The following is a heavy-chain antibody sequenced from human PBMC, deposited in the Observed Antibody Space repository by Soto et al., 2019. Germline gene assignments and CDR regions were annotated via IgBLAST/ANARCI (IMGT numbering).Heavy chain of an antibody. CDR1: GFTFSSYA. J-gene: IGHJ5*02. V-gene: IGHV3-30-3*01. CDR3: ARGRRTYYDFWSGYSMHDNWFDP. Sequence: GGSLRLSCAASGFTFSSYAMHWVRQAPGKGLEWVAVISYDGSNKYYADSVKGRFTISRDNSKNTLYLQMNSLRAEDTAVYYCARGRRTYYDFWSGYSMHDNWFDPWGQGT. D-gene: IGHD3-3*01. CDR2: ISYDGSNK.